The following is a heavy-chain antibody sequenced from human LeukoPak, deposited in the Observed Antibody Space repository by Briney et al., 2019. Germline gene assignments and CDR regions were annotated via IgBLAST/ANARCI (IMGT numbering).Heavy chain of an antibody. CDR2: IYYSGGT. J-gene: IGHJ6*03. CDR1: GGSIINYY. D-gene: IGHD3-10*01. CDR3: ARVAKHFRGGLSFYFMDV. V-gene: IGHV4-59*01. Sequence: SETLSLTCTMSGGSIINYYWTWIRQPPGKGLEWIGHIYYSGGTNYNPSLKSRVTISVDTSKKEFSLKLTSVIAADTAVYYCARVAKHFRGGLSFYFMDVWGIGTTVTISS.